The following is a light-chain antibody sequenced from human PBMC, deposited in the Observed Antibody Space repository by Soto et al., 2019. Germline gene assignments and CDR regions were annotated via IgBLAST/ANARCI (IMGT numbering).Light chain of an antibody. CDR1: SSDVGSYNL. CDR3: CSYAGSSTHVV. V-gene: IGLV2-23*01. CDR2: EGS. J-gene: IGLJ2*01. Sequence: QSVLTQPASVSGSPGQSITISCTGTSSDVGSYNLVSWYQQHPGKAPKLMIYEGSKRPSGVSNRFSGSKSRNTASLTISGLQAEDEADYYCCSYAGSSTHVVFGGGTKLTVL.